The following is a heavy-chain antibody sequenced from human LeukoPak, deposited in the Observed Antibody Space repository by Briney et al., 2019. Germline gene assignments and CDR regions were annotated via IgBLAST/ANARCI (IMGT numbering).Heavy chain of an antibody. Sequence: GGSLRLSYAASGFTFSSYAMSWVRQAPGKGLEWVSAISGSGGSTYYADSVKGRFTISRDNSKNTLYLQMNSLRAEDTAVYYCAKFVGATTLVDYWGQGTLVTVSS. V-gene: IGHV3-23*01. J-gene: IGHJ4*02. CDR2: ISGSGGST. CDR3: AKFVGATTLVDY. CDR1: GFTFSSYA. D-gene: IGHD1-26*01.